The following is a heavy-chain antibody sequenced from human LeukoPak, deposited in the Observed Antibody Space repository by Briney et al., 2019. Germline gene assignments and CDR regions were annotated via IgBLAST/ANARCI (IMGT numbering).Heavy chain of an antibody. CDR3: ARPIRDILTGYYVGYFDY. J-gene: IGHJ4*02. Sequence: ASVKVSCKASGYTFTSYGISWVRQAPGQGLEWMGWTSAYNGNTNYAQKLQGRVTMTTDTSTSTAYMELRSLRSDDTAVYYCARPIRDILTGYYVGYFDYWGQGTLVTVSS. CDR2: TSAYNGNT. D-gene: IGHD3-9*01. V-gene: IGHV1-18*01. CDR1: GYTFTSYG.